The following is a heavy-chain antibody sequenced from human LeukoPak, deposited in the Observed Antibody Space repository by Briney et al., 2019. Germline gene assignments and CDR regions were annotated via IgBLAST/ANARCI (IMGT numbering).Heavy chain of an antibody. CDR1: GFTFSSYA. V-gene: IGHV3-23*01. J-gene: IGHJ4*02. D-gene: IGHD3-10*01. CDR2: INGSGGST. Sequence: GGSLRLSCAASGFTFSSYAMSWVRQAPGKGLEWVSDINGSGGSTYYADSVKGRFTISRDNSKNTLYLQMNSLRAEDTAVYYCAKSPGSRSYPHYFDYWGQGTLVTVSS. CDR3: AKSPGSRSYPHYFDY.